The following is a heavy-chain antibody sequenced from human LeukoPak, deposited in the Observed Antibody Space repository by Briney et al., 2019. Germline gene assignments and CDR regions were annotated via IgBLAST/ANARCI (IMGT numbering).Heavy chain of an antibody. CDR3: ARDGMATINS. J-gene: IGHJ4*02. CDR1: GFTFSSYA. V-gene: IGHV3-7*03. Sequence: GGSLRLSCAASGFTFSSYAMNWVRQAPGKGLEWVANIKQDGSEKYYVDSVKGRFTISRDNAKNSLYLQMNSLRAEDTAVYYCARDGMATINSWGQGTVVTVSS. CDR2: IKQDGSEK. D-gene: IGHD5-12*01.